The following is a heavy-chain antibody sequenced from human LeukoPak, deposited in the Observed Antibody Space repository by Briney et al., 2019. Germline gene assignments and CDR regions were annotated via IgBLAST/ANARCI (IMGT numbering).Heavy chain of an antibody. Sequence: PGGSLRLSCAASGFTFSSYGMNGGGQAPGKGLEWVAGIWEDGSNIYYADSVKGRFTISIDNSKNTLYLQMNSVRAEDTAVYYCARVGYNSGWYEYWGQGTLVTVSS. CDR1: GFTFSSYG. V-gene: IGHV3-33*01. CDR3: ARVGYNSGWYEY. D-gene: IGHD6-19*01. J-gene: IGHJ4*02. CDR2: IWEDGSNI.